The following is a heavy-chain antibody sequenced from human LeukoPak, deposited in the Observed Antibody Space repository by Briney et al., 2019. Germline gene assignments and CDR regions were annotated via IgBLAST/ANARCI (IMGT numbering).Heavy chain of an antibody. V-gene: IGHV3-7*03. CDR3: ARDLADSSGWSYYYYYGMDV. CDR2: IKQDGGEK. Sequence: GGSLRLSCAASGFTFSSYWMSWVRQAPGKGLEWVANIKQDGGEKYYVDSVKGRFTISRDNAKNSLYLQMNSLRAEDTAVYYCARDLADSSGWSYYYYYGMDVWGQGTTVTVSS. J-gene: IGHJ6*02. D-gene: IGHD6-19*01. CDR1: GFTFSSYW.